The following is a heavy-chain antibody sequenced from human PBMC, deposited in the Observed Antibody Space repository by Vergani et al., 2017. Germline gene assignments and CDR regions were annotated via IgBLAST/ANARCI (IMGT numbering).Heavy chain of an antibody. CDR1: GFTFSSYA. CDR3: ARDPLGVGYDFDY. Sequence: VQLVESGGGLVQPGGSLRLSCSASGFTFSSYAMNWVRQAPGKGLEWVSYISSSGSTIYYADSVKGRFTISRDNAKNSLYLQMNSLRAEDTAVYYCARDPLGVGYDFDYWGQGTLVTVSS. CDR2: ISSSGSTI. J-gene: IGHJ4*02. D-gene: IGHD3-16*01. V-gene: IGHV3-48*03.